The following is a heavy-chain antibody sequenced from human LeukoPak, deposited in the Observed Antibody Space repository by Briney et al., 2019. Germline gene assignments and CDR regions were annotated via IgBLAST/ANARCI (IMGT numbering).Heavy chain of an antibody. D-gene: IGHD3-10*01. CDR1: GFTFSSYE. V-gene: IGHV3-48*03. Sequence: GGSLRLSCAASGFTFSSYEMNWVRQAPGKGLEWVSYISSSGSTIYYADSVKGRFTISRDNAKNSLYLQMNSLRAEDTAVYYCARDHYYGSGSYDYWGQGTPVTVSS. CDR2: ISSSGSTI. J-gene: IGHJ4*02. CDR3: ARDHYYGSGSYDY.